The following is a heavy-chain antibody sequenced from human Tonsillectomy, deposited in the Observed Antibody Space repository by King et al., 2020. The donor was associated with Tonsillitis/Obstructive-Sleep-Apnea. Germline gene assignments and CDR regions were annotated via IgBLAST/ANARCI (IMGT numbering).Heavy chain of an antibody. V-gene: IGHV4-61*01. CDR1: GGSVSSGSYY. CDR2: IYYSGST. Sequence: QLQESGPGLVKPSETLSLTCTVSGGSVSSGSYYWSWIRQPPGKGLEWIGYIYYSGSTNYNPSLKSRVTVSVDTSKNQFSLKLSSGTAAATAVYYCARTTPYCSGGSCYGWFDPWGQGTLVTVSS. D-gene: IGHD2-15*01. J-gene: IGHJ5*02. CDR3: ARTTPYCSGGSCYGWFDP.